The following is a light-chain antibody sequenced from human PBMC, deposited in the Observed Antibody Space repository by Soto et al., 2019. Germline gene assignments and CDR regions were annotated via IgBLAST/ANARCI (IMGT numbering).Light chain of an antibody. CDR2: KAS. J-gene: IGKJ1*01. V-gene: IGKV1-5*03. CDR3: QQSNIYPWT. Sequence: DIQMTQSPSTVSASVGDRVTITCRASQSISSWLAWYQQKPGKAPNLLIYKASSLESGVPSRFSGSGSGTEYTLTISSLQPDDFSTYYCQQSNIYPWTFGQGTKVEIK. CDR1: QSISSW.